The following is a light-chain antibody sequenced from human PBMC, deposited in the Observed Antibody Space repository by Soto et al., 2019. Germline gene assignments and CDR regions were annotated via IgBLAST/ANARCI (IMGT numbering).Light chain of an antibody. Sequence: QSALTQPPSVSGSPGQSVTISCTGTSSDVGSYNRVSWYQQSPGTAPKLMIYEVSNRPSGVSDRFSGSKSGNTASLTISGLQAEDEADYYCSSYAGSNNLVFGGGTKLTVL. J-gene: IGLJ3*02. CDR2: EVS. CDR3: SSYAGSNNLV. V-gene: IGLV2-18*02. CDR1: SSDVGSYNR.